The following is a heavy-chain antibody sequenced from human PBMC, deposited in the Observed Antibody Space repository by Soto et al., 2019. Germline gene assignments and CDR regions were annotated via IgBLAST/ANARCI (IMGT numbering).Heavy chain of an antibody. Sequence: PSETLSLTCTVSGGSISSYYWSWIRQPPGKGLEWIGYSYYSGSTNYNPSLKSRVTISVDTSKNQFSLKLSSVTAADTAVYYCARWRRIVVVPDARVGWLDRWGQGTLVTVSS. V-gene: IGHV4-59*01. J-gene: IGHJ5*02. D-gene: IGHD2-2*01. CDR3: ARWRRIVVVPDARVGWLDR. CDR1: GGSISSYY. CDR2: SYYSGST.